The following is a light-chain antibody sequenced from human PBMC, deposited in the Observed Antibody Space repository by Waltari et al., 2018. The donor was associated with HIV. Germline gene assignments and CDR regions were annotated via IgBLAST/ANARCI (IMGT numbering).Light chain of an antibody. CDR2: EDN. J-gene: IGLJ2*01. CDR3: QSYDSRNHVV. CDR1: SGSVASTY. V-gene: IGLV6-57*01. Sequence: NFMLTQPHSVSESPGKTVTISCTRSSGSVASTYVQRYQQRPGRSPTTVIYEDNQRPSGVPDRFSGSIDSSSNSASLTISGLKTEDEADYYCQSYDSRNHVVFGGGTKLTVL.